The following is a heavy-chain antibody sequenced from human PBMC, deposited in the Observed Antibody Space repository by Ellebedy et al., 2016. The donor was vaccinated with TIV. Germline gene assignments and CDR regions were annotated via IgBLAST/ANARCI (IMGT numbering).Heavy chain of an antibody. D-gene: IGHD1-14*01. V-gene: IGHV3-30*02. CDR2: IRYDGGDK. J-gene: IGHJ4*02. Sequence: GESLKISCAASGFTFSSYGMHWVRQGPGKGLEWVAFIRYDGGDKYYADAVRGRFTVSRDNSKSTMYLQMNSLRAEDTAVYYCARHNRGVHGDYWGQGTLVTVSS. CDR1: GFTFSSYG. CDR3: ARHNRGVHGDY.